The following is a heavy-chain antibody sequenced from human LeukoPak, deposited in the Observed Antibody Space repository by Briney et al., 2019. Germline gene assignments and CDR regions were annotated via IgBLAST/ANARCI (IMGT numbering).Heavy chain of an antibody. CDR1: GGSISSYY. Sequence: ASETLSLTCTVSGGSISSYYWSWIRQPPGKGLEWIGYIYTSGSTNYNPSLKSRVTISVDTSKNQFYLKLSSVTAADTAVYYCARQGGYVLYYFDYWGQGTLVTVSS. D-gene: IGHD5-12*01. J-gene: IGHJ4*02. V-gene: IGHV4-4*08. CDR3: ARQGGYVLYYFDY. CDR2: IYTSGST.